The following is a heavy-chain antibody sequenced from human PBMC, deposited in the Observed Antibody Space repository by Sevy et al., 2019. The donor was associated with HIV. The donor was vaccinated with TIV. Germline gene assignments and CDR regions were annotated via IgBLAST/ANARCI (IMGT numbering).Heavy chain of an antibody. CDR2: IHPKRGVT. CDR3: AREESGDSSAYYYFYYGMDA. V-gene: IGHV1-2*06. CDR1: GYTFTAYY. J-gene: IGHJ6*02. Sequence: GASVKVSCKASGYTFTAYYIHWVRQAPGQGLEWMGRIHPKRGVTNYAQKFQGRVTMTRDTSMSTAYMELTRLTSDDTAVYYCAREESGDSSAYYYFYYGMDAWGQGTTVTVSS. D-gene: IGHD3-22*01.